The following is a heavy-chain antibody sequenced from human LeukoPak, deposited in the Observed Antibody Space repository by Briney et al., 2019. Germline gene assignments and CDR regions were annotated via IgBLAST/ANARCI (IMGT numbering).Heavy chain of an antibody. V-gene: IGHV1-3*01. J-gene: IGHJ3*02. CDR1: GYTFTSYA. D-gene: IGHD1-26*01. Sequence: ASVKVSCKASGYTFTSYAMHWVRQAPGQRLEWMGWINAGNGNTKYSQKFQGRATITRDTSASTAYMELSSLRSEDTAVYYCARTHHLYSGSYPHWHAFDIWGQGTMVTVSS. CDR2: INAGNGNT. CDR3: ARTHHLYSGSYPHWHAFDI.